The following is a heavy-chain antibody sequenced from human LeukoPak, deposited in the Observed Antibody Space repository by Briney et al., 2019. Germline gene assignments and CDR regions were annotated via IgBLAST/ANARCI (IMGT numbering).Heavy chain of an antibody. CDR2: IYSGGST. J-gene: IGHJ6*04. Sequence: GGSLRLSCAASGFTINSNYMNWVRQAPGKGLEWVSLIYSGGSTYYADSVKGRFTISRDNSKNTLYLQMNSLRAEDTAVYYCAELGITMIGGVWGKGTTVTISS. CDR1: GFTINSNY. V-gene: IGHV3-66*01. D-gene: IGHD3-10*02. CDR3: AELGITMIGGV.